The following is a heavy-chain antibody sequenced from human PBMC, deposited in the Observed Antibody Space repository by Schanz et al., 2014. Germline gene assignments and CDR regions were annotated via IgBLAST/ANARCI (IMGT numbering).Heavy chain of an antibody. V-gene: IGHV3-23*01. D-gene: IGHD2-2*01. Sequence: EVQLLESGGGSVQPGESLRLSCAASGFSFSSYTMSWVRQAPGKGLQWVSSLSGDGGTTHYADSVKGRFTISRDNAKNSLFLQMNSLSAEDTAVYYCAKVAPAATYLDSWGLGTLVTVSS. J-gene: IGHJ4*02. CDR1: GFSFSSYT. CDR3: AKVAPAATYLDS. CDR2: LSGDGGTT.